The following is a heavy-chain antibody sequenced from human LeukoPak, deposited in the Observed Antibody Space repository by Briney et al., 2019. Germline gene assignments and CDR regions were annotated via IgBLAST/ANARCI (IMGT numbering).Heavy chain of an antibody. J-gene: IGHJ5*02. CDR2: FTSNGGST. V-gene: IGHV3-64D*08. CDR1: GFPFRTTP. Sequence: PGGSLRLSCSASGFPFRTTPMHWVRQAPGKGLAFVSAFTSNGGSTYYADSVKGRFTISRDNSKNTLYLQMSSLRAEDTAVYYCVTVGMTSIWSYLRFDPRGQGTLVCVSS. D-gene: IGHD1-26*01. CDR3: VTVGMTSIWSYLRFDP.